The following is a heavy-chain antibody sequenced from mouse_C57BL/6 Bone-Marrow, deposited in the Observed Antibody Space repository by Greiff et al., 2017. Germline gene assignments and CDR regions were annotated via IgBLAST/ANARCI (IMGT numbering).Heavy chain of an antibody. CDR2: IWSGGST. J-gene: IGHJ1*03. CDR3: ATPTIVTPGYFDV. Sequence: VQLQQSGPGLVQPSQSLSITCTVSGFSLTSYGVHWVRQSPGKGLEWLGVIWSGGSTDYNAAFIYRLSISKDNSKSQVFFKMNSLQADDTAIYYCATPTIVTPGYFDVWGTGTTVTVSS. V-gene: IGHV2-2*01. D-gene: IGHD2-5*01. CDR1: GFSLTSYG.